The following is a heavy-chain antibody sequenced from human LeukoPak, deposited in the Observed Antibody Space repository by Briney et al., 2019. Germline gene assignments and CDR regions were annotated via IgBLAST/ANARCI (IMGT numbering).Heavy chain of an antibody. J-gene: IGHJ6*03. CDR3: ARGGGYFGVGYYYYMDV. D-gene: IGHD3-10*01. CDR2: INWNGGST. V-gene: IGHV3-20*04. Sequence: AGGSLRLSCAASGFTFDTYGMSWVRQAPGKGLEWVSGINWNGGSTGYADSVKGRFTISRDNAKNSLYLQMNSLRDEDTALYYCARGGGYFGVGYYYYMDVWGKGTTVTVSS. CDR1: GFTFDTYG.